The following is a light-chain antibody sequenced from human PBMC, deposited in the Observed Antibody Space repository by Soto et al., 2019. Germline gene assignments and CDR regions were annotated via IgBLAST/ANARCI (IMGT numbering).Light chain of an antibody. J-gene: IGKJ4*01. CDR1: QSVSSSY. CDR2: GAS. Sequence: VLTQSPCTLSFSPGERATLSCRASQSVSSSYLAWYQQTPGQAPRLLIYGASSRATGIPDRVSGSGSGTDFNLTISRLEPEDFAVYYCQQYGRSPPAFGGGTKVEIK. CDR3: QQYGRSPPA. V-gene: IGKV3-20*01.